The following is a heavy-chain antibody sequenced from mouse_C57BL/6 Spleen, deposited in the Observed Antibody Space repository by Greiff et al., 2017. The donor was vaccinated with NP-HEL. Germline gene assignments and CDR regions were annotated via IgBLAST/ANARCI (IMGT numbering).Heavy chain of an antibody. D-gene: IGHD1-1*01. CDR2: IDPSDSET. CDR3: AREGGSSYDWYFDV. CDR1: GYTFTSYW. J-gene: IGHJ1*03. Sequence: VQLQQPGAELVRPGSSVKLSCKASGYTFTSYWMHWVKQRPIQGLEWIGNIDPSDSETHYNQKFKDKATLTVDKSSSTAYMQLSSLTSEDSAVYYCAREGGSSYDWYFDVWGTGTTVTVSS. V-gene: IGHV1-52*01.